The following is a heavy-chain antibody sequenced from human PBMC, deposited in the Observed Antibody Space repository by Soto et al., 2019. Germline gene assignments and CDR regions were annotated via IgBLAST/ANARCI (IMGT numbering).Heavy chain of an antibody. Sequence: QITLKESGPTLVKPTQTLTLTCTFSGFSLSTSGVGVGWIRQPPGKALEWLALIYWNNDKRYSPSLKIRLTITKDTSKNQVVLTMTNMDPVDTCTYYCAHSPYTTNWFYFQHWGQGTLVTVSS. CDR1: GFSLSTSGVG. D-gene: IGHD6-13*01. CDR2: IYWNNDK. V-gene: IGHV2-5*01. J-gene: IGHJ1*01. CDR3: AHSPYTTNWFYFQH.